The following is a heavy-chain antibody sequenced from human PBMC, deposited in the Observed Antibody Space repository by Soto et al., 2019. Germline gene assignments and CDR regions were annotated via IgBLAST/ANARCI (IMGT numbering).Heavy chain of an antibody. V-gene: IGHV4-59*01. D-gene: IGHD2-15*01. J-gene: IGHJ4*02. Sequence: PSETLSLTCTVSGGSISSYYWSWIRQPPGKGLEWIGYIYYSGSTNYNPSLKSRVTISVDTSKNQFSLKLSSVTAADTAVYYCARGGISGASCLFDYWGQGTLVTVSS. CDR2: IYYSGST. CDR1: GGSISSYY. CDR3: ARGGISGASCLFDY.